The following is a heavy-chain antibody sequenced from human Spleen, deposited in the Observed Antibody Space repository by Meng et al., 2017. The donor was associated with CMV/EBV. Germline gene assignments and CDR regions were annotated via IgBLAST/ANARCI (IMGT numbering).Heavy chain of an antibody. V-gene: IGHV6-1*01. J-gene: IGHJ6*02. CDR3: ARDYFDSGGYYYTEGYYHGLDV. D-gene: IGHD3-22*01. CDR2: TYFRSKWYN. CDR1: GDSVSSDSAI. Sequence: SQTLSLTCVISGDSVSSDSAIWNWIRQSPSRGLEWLGRTYFRSKWYNDYAVSVKSRITISPDTSKKQFSLQLNSVTPEDTAVYYCARDYFDSGGYYYTEGYYHGLDVWGQGTTVTVSS.